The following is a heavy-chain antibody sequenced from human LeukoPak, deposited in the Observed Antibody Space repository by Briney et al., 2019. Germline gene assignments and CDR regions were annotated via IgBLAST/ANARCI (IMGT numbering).Heavy chain of an antibody. J-gene: IGHJ5*02. CDR3: ARHIHVGLRVSRLGWLDP. V-gene: IGHV4-34*01. CDR1: GGSFSGYY. CDR2: IYYSEST. Sequence: PSETLSLTCAVYGGSFSGYYWSWIRQPPGKGLEWMGSIYYSESTYYNPSLRGRGTIFVDTSKNQFSLKLSSVTAADTAVYYCARHIHVGLRVSRLGWLDPWGQGTLVTVSS. D-gene: IGHD3-9*01.